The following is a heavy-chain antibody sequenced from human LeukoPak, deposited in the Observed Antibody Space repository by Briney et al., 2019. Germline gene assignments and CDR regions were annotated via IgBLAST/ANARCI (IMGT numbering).Heavy chain of an antibody. CDR2: ISSSSSYI. V-gene: IGHV3-21*06. D-gene: IGHD6-13*01. Sequence: GGSLRLSCAASGFTFSGYSMNWVRQAPGKGLEWVSSISSSSSYIYYADSMKGRFTISRDNSKNTLYLQMNSLTPEDTAVYYCAKDREWEQQLNGLFDYWGQGTLVTVSS. J-gene: IGHJ4*02. CDR1: GFTFSGYS. CDR3: AKDREWEQQLNGLFDY.